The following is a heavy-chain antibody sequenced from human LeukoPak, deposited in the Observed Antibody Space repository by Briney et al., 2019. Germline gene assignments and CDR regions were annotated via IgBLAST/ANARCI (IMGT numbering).Heavy chain of an antibody. CDR3: ARLGWWDS. D-gene: IGHD2-15*01. CDR1: GDSVSNDKYY. Sequence: ASETLSLTCTVSGDSVSNDKYYWGWIRQPPGKWLEWIGSIYYSGSTYYNPSLNSRVTISVDTSKNQFSLKLSSVTAADTAVYYCARLGWWDSWGQGTLVTVSS. V-gene: IGHV4-39*01. J-gene: IGHJ4*02. CDR2: IYYSGST.